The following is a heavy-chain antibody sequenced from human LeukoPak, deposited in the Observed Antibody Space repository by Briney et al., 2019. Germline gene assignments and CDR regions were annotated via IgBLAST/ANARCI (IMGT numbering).Heavy chain of an antibody. Sequence: SETLSLTCTVPGGSISSSSYYWGWIRQPPGKGLEWIGSIYYSGSTYYNPSLKSRVTISVDTSKNQFSLKLSSVTAADTAVYYCARVTIAVADHYFDYWGQGTLVTVSS. J-gene: IGHJ4*02. CDR2: IYYSGST. CDR3: ARVTIAVADHYFDY. D-gene: IGHD6-19*01. CDR1: GGSISSSSYY. V-gene: IGHV4-39*01.